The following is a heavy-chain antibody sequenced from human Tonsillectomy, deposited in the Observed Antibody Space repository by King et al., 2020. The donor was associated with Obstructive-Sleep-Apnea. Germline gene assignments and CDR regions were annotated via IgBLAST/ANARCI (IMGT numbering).Heavy chain of an antibody. J-gene: IGHJ5*02. Sequence: VQLQESGPGLVKPSETLSLTCTVSGSSISSGYYWGWIRQPPGKGLEWIGSIYHSGSTYYNPSLKSRVTISVDTSKNQFSLKLSSVTAADTAVYYCARIRGVGPPYNWFDPWGQGTLVTVSS. CDR2: IYHSGST. CDR1: GSSISSGYY. V-gene: IGHV4-38-2*02. CDR3: ARIRGVGPPYNWFDP. D-gene: IGHD3-10*01.